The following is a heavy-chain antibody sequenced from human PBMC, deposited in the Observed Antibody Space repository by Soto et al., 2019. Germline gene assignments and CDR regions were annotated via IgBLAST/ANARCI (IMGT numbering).Heavy chain of an antibody. CDR3: ATVHVKGVACSSFDD. CDR1: GYFIIGGSY. CDR2: NYHGSTT. J-gene: IGHJ4*01. D-gene: IGHD2-8*01. V-gene: IGHV4-38-2*02. Sequence: SETLSLTCTASGYFIIGGSYWAWIWQPPRKGPEWIRSNYHGSTTFYNPSLKSRITITVPTTNNQFSLKQTSVTAADTTVYYCATVHVKGVACSSFDDWGHGTTVTVSS.